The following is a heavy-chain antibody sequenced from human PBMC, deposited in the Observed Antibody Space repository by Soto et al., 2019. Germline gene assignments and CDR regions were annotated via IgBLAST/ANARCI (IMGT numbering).Heavy chain of an antibody. CDR3: ARDYGGNPKDMDV. V-gene: IGHV1-18*01. D-gene: IGHD4-17*01. J-gene: IGHJ6*02. CDR2: ISAYNGNT. Sequence: ASVKVSCKASGYTFTSYGMSWVRQAPGQGLEWMGWISAYNGNTNYAQKLQGRVTMTTDTSTSPAFMALRSLRSDDTAVYYCARDYGGNPKDMDVWGQGTPVTVSS. CDR1: GYTFTSYG.